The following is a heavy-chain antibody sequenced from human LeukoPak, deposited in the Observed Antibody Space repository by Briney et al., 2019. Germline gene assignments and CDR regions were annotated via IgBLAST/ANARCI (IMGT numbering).Heavy chain of an antibody. Sequence: GGSLRLSCAASGFTFSSYAMSWVRQAPGKGLEWVSAISGSGGNTYYADSVKGRFTISRDNSKNTLYLQMNSLRAEDTAVYYCAKDPTMIVVVIPDYWGQGTLVTVSS. J-gene: IGHJ4*02. CDR3: AKDPTMIVVVIPDY. CDR2: ISGSGGNT. V-gene: IGHV3-23*01. D-gene: IGHD3-22*01. CDR1: GFTFSSYA.